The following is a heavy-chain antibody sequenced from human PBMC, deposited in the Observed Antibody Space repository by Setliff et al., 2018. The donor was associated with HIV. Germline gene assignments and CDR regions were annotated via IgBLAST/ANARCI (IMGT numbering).Heavy chain of an antibody. CDR2: ISGSGGST. Sequence: GGSLRLSCAASGFTFSSYAMSWVRQAPGKGLEWVSAISGSGGSTYYAASVKGRFTISRDNAKNSLYLQMNSLRADDTAVYFCARPTNIDTLYYGSQTFYMYYYGLDVWGQGTTVTVSS. CDR3: ARPTNIDTLYYGSQTFYMYYYGLDV. J-gene: IGHJ6*02. D-gene: IGHD1-26*01. V-gene: IGHV3-23*01. CDR1: GFTFSSYA.